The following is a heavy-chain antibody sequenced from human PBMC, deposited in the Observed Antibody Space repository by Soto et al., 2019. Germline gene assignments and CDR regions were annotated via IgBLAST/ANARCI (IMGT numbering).Heavy chain of an antibody. Sequence: GGSLRLSCAASGFTFSSYGMHWVRQAPGKGLEWVAVIWYDGSNKYYADSVKGRFTISRDNSKITLYLQMNSLRAEDTAVYYCAREGPDYGDYAFGYWGQGTLVTDS. D-gene: IGHD4-17*01. CDR1: GFTFSSYG. J-gene: IGHJ4*02. CDR3: AREGPDYGDYAFGY. CDR2: IWYDGSNK. V-gene: IGHV3-33*01.